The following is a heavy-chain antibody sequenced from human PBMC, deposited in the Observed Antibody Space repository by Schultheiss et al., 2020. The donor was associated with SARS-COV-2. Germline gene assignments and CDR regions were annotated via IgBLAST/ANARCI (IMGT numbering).Heavy chain of an antibody. CDR2: ISSSSSYI. J-gene: IGHJ5*02. Sequence: GESLKISCAASGFTFSSYSMNWVRQAPGKGLEWVSSISSSSSYIYYADSVKGRFTISRDNAKNSLYLQMNSLRAEDTAVYYCARSNAGYNDWFDPWGQGTLVTVSS. D-gene: IGHD5-24*01. V-gene: IGHV3-21*01. CDR1: GFTFSSYS. CDR3: ARSNAGYNDWFDP.